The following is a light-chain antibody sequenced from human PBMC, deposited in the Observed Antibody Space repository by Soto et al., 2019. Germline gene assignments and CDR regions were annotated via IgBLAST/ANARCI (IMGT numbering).Light chain of an antibody. CDR1: QSVSSSC. J-gene: IGKJ5*01. Sequence: EIVLTQSPGTLSLSPGERATLSCRASQSVSSSCLGWYQQKPGQAPRLLIYDAYSRVTGSPDRFSGSGSGTDFTLTISRLEPEDFAVYYCQQYCSSPITFGQGPRL. CDR2: DAY. CDR3: QQYCSSPIT. V-gene: IGKV3-20*01.